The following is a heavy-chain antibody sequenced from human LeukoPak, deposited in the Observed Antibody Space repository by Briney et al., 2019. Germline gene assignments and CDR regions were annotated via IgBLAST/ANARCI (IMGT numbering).Heavy chain of an antibody. J-gene: IGHJ5*02. CDR3: ARSYQQLAPQHYWFDP. CDR2: IYHSGST. D-gene: IGHD6-13*01. V-gene: IGHV4-30-2*01. CDR1: GGSISSGGYY. Sequence: SQTLSLTCTVSGGSISSGGYYWSWIRQPPGKGLEWIGYIYHSGSTYYNPSLKSRVTISVDRSKNQFSLKLSSVTAADTAVYYCARSYQQLAPQHYWFDPWGQGTLVTVSS.